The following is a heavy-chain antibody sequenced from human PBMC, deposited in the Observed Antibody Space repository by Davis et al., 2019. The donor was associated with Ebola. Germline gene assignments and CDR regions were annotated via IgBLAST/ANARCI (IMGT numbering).Heavy chain of an antibody. D-gene: IGHD6-19*01. CDR2: IKQDGSEK. J-gene: IGHJ4*02. Sequence: GESLKISCAASGFTFSSYWMSWVRQAPGKGLEWVANIKQDGSEKYYVESVKGRFMISKDNAKNSLFLQMNSLRAEDTAVYYCARDRIAVAGTWGQGTLVTVSS. CDR1: GFTFSSYW. V-gene: IGHV3-7*01. CDR3: ARDRIAVAGT.